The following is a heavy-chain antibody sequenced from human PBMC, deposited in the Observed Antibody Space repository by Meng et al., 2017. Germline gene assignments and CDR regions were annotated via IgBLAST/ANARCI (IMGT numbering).Heavy chain of an antibody. CDR2: INPNSGGT. D-gene: IGHD3-22*01. CDR3: ARDWLYYDTSGDIYYCYGMDV. J-gene: IGHJ6*02. Sequence: ASVKVSCKASGYTFTGYYMHWVRQAPGQGLEWMGRINPNSGGTNYAQKFQGRVTMTRDTSISTAYMELSRLRSDDTAVYYCARDWLYYDTSGDIYYCYGMDVWGQGTTVTVSS. CDR1: GYTFTGYY. V-gene: IGHV1-2*06.